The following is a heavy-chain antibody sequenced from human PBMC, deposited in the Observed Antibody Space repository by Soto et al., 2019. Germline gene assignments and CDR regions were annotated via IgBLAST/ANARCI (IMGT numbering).Heavy chain of an antibody. J-gene: IGHJ4*02. Sequence: GGSLRLSCAASGFTFSSYWMDWVRQAPGKGLEWVANINQDGSEKHYVDSVKGRFTISRDNAKNSLYLQMSSLTAEDSALYYGARSLDYWGQGTRVTVSS. V-gene: IGHV3-7*01. CDR2: INQDGSEK. CDR1: GFTFSSYW. CDR3: ARSLDY.